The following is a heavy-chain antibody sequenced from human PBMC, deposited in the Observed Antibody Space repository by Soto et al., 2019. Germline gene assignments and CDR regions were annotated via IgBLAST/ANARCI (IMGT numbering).Heavy chain of an antibody. Sequence: EVHLVESGGGLVKPGGSLRLSCAASGFTFSVAWMTWVRQAPGKGLEWVGRIKSKTDGGTTDYAAPVKDRFTISREDSKNTLYLQMNSLKSEDTAVYYCTRDLQGVLYYYYGMDVWGQGTTVTVSS. J-gene: IGHJ6*02. CDR1: GFTFSVAW. D-gene: IGHD2-2*01. CDR2: IKSKTDGGTT. CDR3: TRDLQGVLYYYYGMDV. V-gene: IGHV3-15*01.